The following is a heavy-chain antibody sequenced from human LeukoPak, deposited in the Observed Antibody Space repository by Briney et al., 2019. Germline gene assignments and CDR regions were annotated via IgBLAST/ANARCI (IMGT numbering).Heavy chain of an antibody. CDR3: ATVTMGAEYFQH. V-gene: IGHV1-24*01. J-gene: IGHJ1*01. CDR1: GYTLTELS. D-gene: IGHD2-2*01. Sequence: SSVKVSFKFSGYTLTELSIHGVRQAPGKGLEWMGGFYPEDGETIYAQKFQGRVTMTEDTSTDTAYMELSSLRSEDTAVYYCATVTMGAEYFQHWGPGTLVIVSS. CDR2: FYPEDGET.